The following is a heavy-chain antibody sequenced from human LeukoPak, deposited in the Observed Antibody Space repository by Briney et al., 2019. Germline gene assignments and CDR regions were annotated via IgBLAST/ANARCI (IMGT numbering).Heavy chain of an antibody. Sequence: ASVKVSCKASGYTFTGYYMHWVRQAPGQGLEWMGWINPNSGGTNYAQKFQGWVTMTRDTSISTAYMELSRLRSDDTAVYYCARAAMNLDGYNWWFFDYWGQGTLVTVSS. V-gene: IGHV1-2*04. CDR1: GYTFTGYY. D-gene: IGHD5-24*01. J-gene: IGHJ4*02. CDR2: INPNSGGT. CDR3: ARAAMNLDGYNWWFFDY.